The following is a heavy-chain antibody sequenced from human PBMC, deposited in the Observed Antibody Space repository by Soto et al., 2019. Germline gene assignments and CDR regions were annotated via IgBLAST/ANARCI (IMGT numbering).Heavy chain of an antibody. CDR2: INPNSGGT. CDR3: AREFTYSSGWFPKLERGYFDY. J-gene: IGHJ4*02. Sequence: QVQLVQSGAEVKKPGASVKVSCKASGYTFTGYYMHWVRQAPGQGLEWMGWINPNSGGTNYAQKFQGWVTMTRDTSISTAYMELSRLRSDDTAVYYCAREFTYSSGWFPKLERGYFDYWGQGTLVTVSS. D-gene: IGHD6-19*01. CDR1: GYTFTGYY. V-gene: IGHV1-2*04.